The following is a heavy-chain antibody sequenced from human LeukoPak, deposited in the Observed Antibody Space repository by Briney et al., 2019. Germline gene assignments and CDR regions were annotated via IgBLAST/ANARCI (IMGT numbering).Heavy chain of an antibody. D-gene: IGHD3-22*01. V-gene: IGHV3-7*01. CDR3: ARGPPLHYYDSSGYYVSAFDI. CDR2: IKQDGSEK. CDR1: GFTFSSYW. Sequence: GGSLRLSCAASGFTFSSYWMSWVRQAPGKGLEWVANIKQDGSEKYYVDSVKGRFTISRDNAKNSLYLQMNSLRAEDAAVYYCARGPPLHYYDSSGYYVSAFDIWGQGTMVTVSS. J-gene: IGHJ3*02.